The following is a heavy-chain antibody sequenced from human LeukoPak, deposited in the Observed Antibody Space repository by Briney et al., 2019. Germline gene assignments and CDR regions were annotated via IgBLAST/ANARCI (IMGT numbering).Heavy chain of an antibody. D-gene: IGHD6-19*01. CDR3: TQAVAGDY. CDR1: GFTFSNAW. J-gene: IGHJ4*02. CDR2: IRTKTDGGTA. V-gene: IGHV3-15*01. Sequence: GGSLRLSCAASGFTFSNAWMSWVRQAPGKGLEWVGHIRTKTDGGTADYAAPVKGRFTISRDDSKNPLYLQMNSLKPEDTAVYYCTQAVAGDYWGQGTLVTVSS.